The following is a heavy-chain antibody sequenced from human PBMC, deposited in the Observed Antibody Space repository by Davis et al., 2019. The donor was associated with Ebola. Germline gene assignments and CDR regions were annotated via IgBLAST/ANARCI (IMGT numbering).Heavy chain of an antibody. CDR3: ARDGPNYDVDY. CDR2: IRSEATSQ. J-gene: IGHJ4*02. D-gene: IGHD3-22*01. Sequence: GGSLRLSCAASGFTFSLYAMNWVWQAPGKGLERVAFIRSEATSQDYGKSVQGRFFISRDDSKNTLYLQMNSLRVDDTAVYFCARDGPNYDVDYWGQGTLVTVSA. CDR1: GFTFSLYA. V-gene: IGHV3-33*08.